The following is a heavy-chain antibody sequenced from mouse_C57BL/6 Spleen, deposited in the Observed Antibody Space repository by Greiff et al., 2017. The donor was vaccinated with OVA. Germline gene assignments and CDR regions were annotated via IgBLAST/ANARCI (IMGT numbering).Heavy chain of an antibody. V-gene: IGHV1-22*01. Sequence: VQLKESGPELVKPGASVKMSCKASGYTFTDYNMHWVKQSHGKSLEWIGYINPNNGGTSYNQKFKGKATLTVNKSSSTAYMELRSLTSEDSAVYYCAREAPYYGLDYWGQGTTLTVSS. CDR3: AREAPYYGLDY. J-gene: IGHJ2*01. CDR2: INPNNGGT. CDR1: GYTFTDYN. D-gene: IGHD1-1*01.